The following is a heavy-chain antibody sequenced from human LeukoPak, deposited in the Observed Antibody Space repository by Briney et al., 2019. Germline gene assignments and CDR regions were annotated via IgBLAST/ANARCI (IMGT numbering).Heavy chain of an antibody. D-gene: IGHD4-17*01. CDR2: ISSSGSTI. V-gene: IGHV3-48*03. CDR1: GFTFSSYE. CDR3: ARAGLRGYYYYYGMDV. Sequence: GGSLRLSGAASGFTFSSYEMNWVRQAPGKGLEWVSYISSSGSTIYYADSVKGRFTISRDNAKNSLYLQMHSLSAEDTAVYYCARAGLRGYYYYYGMDVWGQGTTVTVSS. J-gene: IGHJ6*02.